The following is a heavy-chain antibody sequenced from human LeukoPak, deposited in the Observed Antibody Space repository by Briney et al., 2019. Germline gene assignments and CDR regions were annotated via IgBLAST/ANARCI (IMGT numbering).Heavy chain of an antibody. CDR2: ISSEGSST. Sequence: GGSLRLSCAASGSTFSNYWMYWVRLAPGKGLVWVSRISSEGSSTIYADSAKGRFTISRDNAKNTLYLQMSSLRAEDTAVYYCVRLGNNDFDYWGQGTLVTVSS. CDR3: VRLGNNDFDY. V-gene: IGHV3-74*01. D-gene: IGHD1/OR15-1a*01. J-gene: IGHJ4*02. CDR1: GSTFSNYW.